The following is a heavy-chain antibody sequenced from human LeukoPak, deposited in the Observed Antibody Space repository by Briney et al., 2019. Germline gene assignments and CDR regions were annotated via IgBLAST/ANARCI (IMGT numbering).Heavy chain of an antibody. CDR3: ARGSEEVSTISEAFDI. J-gene: IGHJ3*02. CDR2: VYYSGSS. D-gene: IGHD5-24*01. V-gene: IGHV4-59*02. CDR1: GGSVNNFF. Sequence: PSETLSLTCIVSGGSVNNFFWTWIRQTPEKRLEWIGYVYYSGSSKYNPSLERRVTISLDTSKNQFSLRLTSVTAADTAIYYCARGSEEVSTISEAFDIWGQGTAVTVSS.